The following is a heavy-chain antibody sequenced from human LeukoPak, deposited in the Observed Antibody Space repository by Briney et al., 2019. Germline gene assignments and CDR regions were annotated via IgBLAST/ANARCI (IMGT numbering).Heavy chain of an antibody. CDR1: GYTFSSHS. V-gene: IGHV1-18*01. J-gene: IGHJ4*02. CDR2: ISPYNGNT. D-gene: IGHD3-10*01. CDR3: ARGEYDLLGDY. Sequence: ASVKVSCKTSGYTFSSHSMNWVRQAPGQGLEWLGWISPYNGNTKYTQKIQGRATMTTDTSTSTAYLELRSLRSDDTAVYYCARGEYDLLGDYWGQGTLVTVSS.